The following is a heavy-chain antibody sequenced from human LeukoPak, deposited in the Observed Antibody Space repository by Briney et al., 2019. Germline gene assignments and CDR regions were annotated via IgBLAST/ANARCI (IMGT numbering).Heavy chain of an antibody. CDR1: GYSFISYG. D-gene: IGHD4-17*01. CDR3: ARQDYGAEVYFDS. CDR2: INPENRNT. J-gene: IGHJ4*02. Sequence: GASVKVSCKASGYSFISYGINWVRQAPGQGLEWMGWINPENRNTNDAQKFQGRVIMTTDRSTSTAYVELRSLRSDDTAVYYCARQDYGAEVYFDSWGQGTLVTVSS. V-gene: IGHV1-18*01.